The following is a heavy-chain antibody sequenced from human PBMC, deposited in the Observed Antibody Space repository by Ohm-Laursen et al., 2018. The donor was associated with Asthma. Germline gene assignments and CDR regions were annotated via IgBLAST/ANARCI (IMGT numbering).Heavy chain of an antibody. CDR1: GGSISSSSYY. CDR2: INHSGST. Sequence: PSQTLSLTCTVSGGSISSSSYYWGWIRQPPGKGLEWIGEINHSGSTNYNPSLKSRVTISVDTSKNQFSLKLSSVTAADTAVYYCARGPGRYSARGTRLYFDYWGQGTLVTVSS. CDR3: ARGPGRYSARGTRLYFDY. D-gene: IGHD5-18*01. J-gene: IGHJ4*02. V-gene: IGHV4-39*07.